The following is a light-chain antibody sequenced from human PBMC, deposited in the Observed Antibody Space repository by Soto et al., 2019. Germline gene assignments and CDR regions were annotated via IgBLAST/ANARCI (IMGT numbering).Light chain of an antibody. CDR2: AAS. J-gene: IGKJ1*01. CDR3: QQYGSSLT. Sequence: EIVLTQSPGTLSLSPGERATLSCRASKSVSSYLAWYQQKSGQAPRLLIYAASSRASGIPDRFSGSGSGTDFTLTISRVEPDDFAVYYCQQYGSSLTFGQGTKVDI. V-gene: IGKV3-20*01. CDR1: KSVSSY.